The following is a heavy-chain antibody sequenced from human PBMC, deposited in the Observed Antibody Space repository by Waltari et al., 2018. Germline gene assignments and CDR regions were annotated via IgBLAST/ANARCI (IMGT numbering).Heavy chain of an antibody. CDR3: ARLWFGELYRDY. D-gene: IGHD3-10*01. J-gene: IGHJ4*02. Sequence: EVQLVESGGGLVQPGGSLRLSCAASGFTFSSYWMSWVRQAPGKGLEWVAKIKQDGSGKYSVDSVKGRFTISRDNAKNSLYLQMNSLRAEDTAVYYCARLWFGELYRDYWGQGTLVTVSS. CDR2: IKQDGSGK. V-gene: IGHV3-7*03. CDR1: GFTFSSYW.